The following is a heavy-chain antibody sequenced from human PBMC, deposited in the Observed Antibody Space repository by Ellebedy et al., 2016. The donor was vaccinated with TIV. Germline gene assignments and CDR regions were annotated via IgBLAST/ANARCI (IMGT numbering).Heavy chain of an antibody. CDR2: INHSGST. J-gene: IGHJ5*02. Sequence: MPSETLSLTCAVYGGSFSGYSWSRIRQPPGKGLEWIGEINHSGSTNYKPSLKSRVTISVDTSKNQFSLKLSSVTAADTAVYYCASRCCTNDNTPLGDFWFDPWGQGTLVTVSS. D-gene: IGHD2-8*01. V-gene: IGHV4-34*01. CDR1: GGSFSGYS. CDR3: ASRCCTNDNTPLGDFWFDP.